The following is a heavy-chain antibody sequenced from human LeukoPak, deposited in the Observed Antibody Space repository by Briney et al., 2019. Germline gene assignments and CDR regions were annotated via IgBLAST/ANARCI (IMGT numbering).Heavy chain of an antibody. V-gene: IGHV4-59*01. CDR2: IYYSGST. Sequence: SETLSLTCTVSGGSISSYYWSWIRQPPGKGLEWIGYIYYSGSTNYNPSLKSRVTISVDTSKNQFSPKLSSVTAADTAVYYCARGYCSGGSCSGGMDVWGQGTTVTVSS. J-gene: IGHJ6*02. CDR1: GGSISSYY. CDR3: ARGYCSGGSCSGGMDV. D-gene: IGHD2-15*01.